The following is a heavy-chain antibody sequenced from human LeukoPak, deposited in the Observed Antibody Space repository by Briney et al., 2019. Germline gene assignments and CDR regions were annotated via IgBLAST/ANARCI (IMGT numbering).Heavy chain of an antibody. CDR3: AKGKDSVAGATNDY. D-gene: IGHD6-19*01. Sequence: GGSLRLSCAVSGFTFGSYSMSWVRQAPGKGLEWVSSISSSGTYKYYADSVKGRFTISRDNAKNSLYLQMNSLRAEDTAVYYCAKGKDSVAGATNDYWGQGTLVTVSS. CDR1: GFTFGSYS. CDR2: ISSSGTYK. V-gene: IGHV3-21*01. J-gene: IGHJ4*02.